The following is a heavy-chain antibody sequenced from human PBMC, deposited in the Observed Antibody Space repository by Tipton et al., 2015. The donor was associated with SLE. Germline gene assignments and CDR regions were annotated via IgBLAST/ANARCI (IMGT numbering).Heavy chain of an antibody. CDR3: ARAECSAYAVPQFDL. D-gene: IGHD5-12*01. Sequence: TLSLTCSVSGGSIGYYYWNWIRQPPGKGLEWIGYVFYSGSTNYNPSFRGRVTMSVDTSKIQFSLRLNSVTAADTAIYFCARAECSAYAVPQFDLWGQGALVTVSS. V-gene: IGHV4-59*01. CDR2: VFYSGST. J-gene: IGHJ4*02. CDR1: GGSIGYYY.